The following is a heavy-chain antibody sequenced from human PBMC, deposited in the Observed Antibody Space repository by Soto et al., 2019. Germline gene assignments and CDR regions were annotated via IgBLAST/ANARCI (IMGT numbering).Heavy chain of an antibody. V-gene: IGHV4-39*01. Sequence: PSETLSLTCTVSGGSISSGGYYWSWIRQHPGKGLEWIGTVHSTGGTYYSPSLRSRVTISVDTSKNLFSLKMTSASATDTAVYFCAKREDSSRFGGLDIWGQGTAVTVSS. CDR2: VHSTGGT. J-gene: IGHJ6*02. D-gene: IGHD3-3*01. CDR1: GGSISSGGYY. CDR3: AKREDSSRFGGLDI.